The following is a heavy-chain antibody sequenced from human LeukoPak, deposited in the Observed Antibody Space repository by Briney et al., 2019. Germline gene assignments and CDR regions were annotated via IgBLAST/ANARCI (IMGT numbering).Heavy chain of an antibody. D-gene: IGHD6-19*01. CDR1: GYSFTSYW. V-gene: IGHV5-51*01. CDR2: IYPGDSDT. CDR3: ARGPLSSGWYHYGMDV. Sequence: GESLKISCKGSGYSFTSYWIGWVRQMPGKGLEWMGIIYPGDSDTRYSPSFQGQVTISADKSISTASLQWSSLQASDTAMYYCARGPLSSGWYHYGMDVWGQGTTVTVSS. J-gene: IGHJ6*02.